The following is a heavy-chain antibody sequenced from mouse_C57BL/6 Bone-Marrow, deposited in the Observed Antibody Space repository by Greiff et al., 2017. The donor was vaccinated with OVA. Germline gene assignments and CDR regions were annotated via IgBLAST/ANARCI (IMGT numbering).Heavy chain of an antibody. CDR1: GYTFTSYW. V-gene: IGHV1-52*01. J-gene: IGHJ1*03. CDR3: ARSGSSFWYFDV. Sequence: QVQLQQPGAELVRPGSSVKLSCKASGYTFTSYWMHWVKQRPIQGLEWIGNIDPSDSETHYNQQFKDKATLTVDKSSSTAYMQLSSLTSEDSAVYYCARSGSSFWYFDVWGTGTTVTVSS. CDR2: IDPSDSET. D-gene: IGHD1-1*01.